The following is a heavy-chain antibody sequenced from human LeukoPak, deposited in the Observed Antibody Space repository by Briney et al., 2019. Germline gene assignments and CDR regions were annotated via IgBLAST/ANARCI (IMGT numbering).Heavy chain of an antibody. CDR2: INPSGGST. CDR3: ARAPMGTAPLY. D-gene: IGHD1/OR15-1a*01. J-gene: IGHJ4*02. V-gene: IGHV1-46*01. Sequence: ASVKVSCKASGYTFTSYYMHWVRQAPGQGLEWMGIINPSGGSTSYAQKFQGRVTMTRDTSTSTVYMEVSSLRFDDTAFYYCARAPMGTAPLYWGQGTLVTVSS. CDR1: GYTFTSYY.